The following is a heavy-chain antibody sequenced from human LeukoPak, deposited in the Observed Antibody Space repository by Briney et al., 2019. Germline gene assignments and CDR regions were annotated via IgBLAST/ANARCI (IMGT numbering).Heavy chain of an antibody. J-gene: IGHJ4*02. CDR1: GFTFSSYG. D-gene: IGHD4-23*01. V-gene: IGHV3-30*02. Sequence: GGSLRLSCAASGFTFSSYGMHWVRQAPGKGLDWVAFIRYDGRNKYYADSVKGRFTISRDNSKNTLYLQMNSLRAEDTAVYYCANLLRWEPCWGQGTLVTVSS. CDR3: ANLLRWEPC. CDR2: IRYDGRNK.